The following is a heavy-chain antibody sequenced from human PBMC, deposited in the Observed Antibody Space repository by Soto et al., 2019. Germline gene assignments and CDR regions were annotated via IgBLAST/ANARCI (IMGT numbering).Heavy chain of an antibody. CDR1: GFTFTSFA. CDR3: ARRLTKTVSALGY. Sequence: QPGGSLRLSCSASGFTFTSFAIHWVRQAPGKGLEWVAVISENGVNKYSAESVRGRFVISRDNSKNTVELEMNSLRPEDTAIYFCARRLTKTVSALGYWGQGTLVTVSS. D-gene: IGHD2-8*01. V-gene: IGHV3-30*09. J-gene: IGHJ4*02. CDR2: ISENGVNK.